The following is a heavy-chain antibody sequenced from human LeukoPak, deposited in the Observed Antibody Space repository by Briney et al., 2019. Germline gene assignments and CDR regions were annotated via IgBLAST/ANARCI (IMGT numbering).Heavy chain of an antibody. CDR1: GGSISSYY. V-gene: IGHV4-4*07. Sequence: SETLSLTCTVSGGSISSYYWSWIRQPAGKGLEWIGRIYTSGSTNYNPSLKSRVTISVDTSKNQFSLKLSSVTAADTAVYYCARLGYCSGGSCPDYWGQGTLVTVSS. CDR2: IYTSGST. J-gene: IGHJ4*02. CDR3: ARLGYCSGGSCPDY. D-gene: IGHD2-15*01.